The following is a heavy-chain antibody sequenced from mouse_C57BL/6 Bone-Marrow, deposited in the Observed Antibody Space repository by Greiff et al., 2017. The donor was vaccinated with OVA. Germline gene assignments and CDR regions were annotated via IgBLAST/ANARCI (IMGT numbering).Heavy chain of an antibody. V-gene: IGHV1-55*01. J-gene: IGHJ3*01. Sequence: VKLQQPGAELVKPGASVKMSCKASGYTFTSYWITWVKQRPGQGLEWIGDIYPGSGSTNYNEKFKSKATLTVDTTSSAAYMQLSSLTSEDSAVYCCARSGGSSPWFAYWGQGTLVTVSA. CDR1: GYTFTSYW. CDR3: ARSGGSSPWFAY. D-gene: IGHD1-1*01. CDR2: IYPGSGST.